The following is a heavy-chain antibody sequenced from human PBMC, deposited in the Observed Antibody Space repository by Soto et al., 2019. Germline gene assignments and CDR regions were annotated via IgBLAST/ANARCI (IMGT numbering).Heavy chain of an antibody. V-gene: IGHV3-11*01. CDR3: ARRAAAGRSFDY. CDR1: GFTFSDYY. D-gene: IGHD6-13*01. J-gene: IGHJ4*02. Sequence: GGSLRLACAASGFTFSDYYMTWIRQAPGKGLEWVSYISSSGNSIYYADSVRGRFTVSRDNAKNSLFLQMNSLRAEDTAVYYCARRAAAGRSFDYWGLGTLVTVSS. CDR2: ISSSGNSI.